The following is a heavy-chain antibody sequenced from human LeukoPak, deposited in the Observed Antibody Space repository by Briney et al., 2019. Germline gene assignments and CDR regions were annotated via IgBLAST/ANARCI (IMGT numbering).Heavy chain of an antibody. CDR1: GFTFSSYA. CDR2: ISYDGSNK. CDR3: ARFRGPVARNFDY. D-gene: IGHD1-26*01. V-gene: IGHV3-30-3*01. Sequence: GGSLRLSCAASGFTFSSYAMHWDRQAPGKGLEWVAVISYDGSNKYYADSVKGRFTISRDNSKNTLYLQMNSLRAEDTAVYYCARFRGPVARNFDYWGQGTLVTVSS. J-gene: IGHJ4*02.